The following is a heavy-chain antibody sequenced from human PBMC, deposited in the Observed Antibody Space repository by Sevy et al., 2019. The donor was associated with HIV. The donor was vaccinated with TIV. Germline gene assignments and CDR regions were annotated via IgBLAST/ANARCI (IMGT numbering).Heavy chain of an antibody. D-gene: IGHD6-19*01. V-gene: IGHV3-7*01. J-gene: IGHJ4*02. CDR2: IKEDGSEK. CDR1: GLTFSNYW. CDR3: ATGAGF. Sequence: GGSLRLSCVVSGLTFSNYWMTWVRQAPGKGLEWVANIKEDGSEKYYLFSVKDRFTISRDNAKNSLFLQMNSLRVDDTGVYYCATGAGFWGQGTLVTVSS.